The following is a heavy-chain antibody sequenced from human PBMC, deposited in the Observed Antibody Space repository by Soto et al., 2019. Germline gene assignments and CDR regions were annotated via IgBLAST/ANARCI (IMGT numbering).Heavy chain of an antibody. CDR1: GFTFSSYW. D-gene: IGHD5-12*01. Sequence: PGGSLRLSCAASGFTFSSYWMSWVRQAPGKGLEWVANIKQDGSEKYYVDSVKGRFTISRDNAKNSLYLQMNSLRAEDTAVYYCARDGPYSGYDLDYWGQGTLVTVSS. V-gene: IGHV3-7*01. J-gene: IGHJ4*02. CDR3: ARDGPYSGYDLDY. CDR2: IKQDGSEK.